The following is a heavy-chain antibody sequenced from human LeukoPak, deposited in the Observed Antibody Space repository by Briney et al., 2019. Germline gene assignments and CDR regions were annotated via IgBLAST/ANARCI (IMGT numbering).Heavy chain of an antibody. CDR2: MNPNSGNT. CDR1: GYTFTSYD. Sequence: ASVKVSCKASGYTFTSYDINWVRQATGQGLEWMGWMNPNSGNTGYAQKFQGRVTITRNTSISTAYMELSSLRSEDTAVYYCARVPIGQLENDYWGQGTLVTVSS. D-gene: IGHD6-13*01. CDR3: ARVPIGQLENDY. J-gene: IGHJ4*02. V-gene: IGHV1-8*03.